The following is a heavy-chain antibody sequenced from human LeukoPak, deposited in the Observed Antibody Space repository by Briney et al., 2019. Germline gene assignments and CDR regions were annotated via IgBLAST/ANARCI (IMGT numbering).Heavy chain of an antibody. D-gene: IGHD2-2*01. CDR1: GFTFSSST. CDR3: AADRECRSSTCYPLNFDY. J-gene: IGHJ4*02. CDR2: IVVGSGNT. Sequence: ASVKLSLTSSGFTFSSSTIQWVRQARGQRLEWIGWIVVGSGNTNYAQKLQERVTITRDMSTSTAYMELSSLSSEDTAVYYCAADRECRSSTCYPLNFDYWGQGSLVTVSS. V-gene: IGHV1-58*02.